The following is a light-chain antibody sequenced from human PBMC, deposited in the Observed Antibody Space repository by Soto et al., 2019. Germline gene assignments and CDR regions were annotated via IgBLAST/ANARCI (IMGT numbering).Light chain of an antibody. J-gene: IGKJ4*01. Sequence: EVVLTQSPATLSLSPGERATLSCRASQNVNRYLAWYQQKPGQAPILLIYDASNRATGIPGRFSGSGSGTDFTLTISSLEPDDFAVYYWQQRTNWPPLTFGGGTKVEIK. V-gene: IGKV3-11*01. CDR3: QQRTNWPPLT. CDR2: DAS. CDR1: QNVNRY.